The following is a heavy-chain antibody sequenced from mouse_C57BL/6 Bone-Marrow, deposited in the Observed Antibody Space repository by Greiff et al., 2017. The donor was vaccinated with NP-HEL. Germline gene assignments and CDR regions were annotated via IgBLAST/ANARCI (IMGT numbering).Heavy chain of an antibody. CDR1: GYTFTDYE. D-gene: IGHD1-1*01. CDR3: TRRDYYDGSYGWYFDV. J-gene: IGHJ1*03. Sequence: SGAELVRPGASVTLSCKASGYTFTDYEMHWVKQTPVHGLEWIGAIDPETGGTAYNQKFKGKAILTADKSSSTAYMELRSLTSEDSAVYYCTRRDYYDGSYGWYFDVWGTGTTVTVSS. CDR2: IDPETGGT. V-gene: IGHV1-15*01.